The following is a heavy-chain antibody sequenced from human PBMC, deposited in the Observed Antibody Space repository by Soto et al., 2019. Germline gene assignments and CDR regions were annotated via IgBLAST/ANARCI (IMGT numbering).Heavy chain of an antibody. J-gene: IGHJ4*02. Sequence: PSETLSLTCSASGRSISPFYWSWIRQPPGKGLEWIGSISYSGTTNYNPSLRSRVTMSVDTSKNHFSLKLTSVTAADTAVYYCAAVGGYYGDYPNFDYWGRGTLVTVSS. CDR1: GRSISPFY. CDR3: AAVGGYYGDYPNFDY. CDR2: ISYSGTT. V-gene: IGHV4-59*01. D-gene: IGHD4-17*01.